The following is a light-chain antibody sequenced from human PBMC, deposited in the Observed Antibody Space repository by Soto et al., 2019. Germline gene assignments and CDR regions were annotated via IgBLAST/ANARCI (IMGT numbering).Light chain of an antibody. CDR3: QQSYSTPLT. Sequence: DIQMTQSPSSLSSSVGDRVTITCRASQSISSYLNWYQQKPGKAPKLLIYAASSLQSGVPSRFSGSGSGTDFTLTISSLQPEEFATYYCQQSYSTPLTFGPGTRLEIK. CDR2: AAS. CDR1: QSISSY. J-gene: IGKJ5*01. V-gene: IGKV1-39*01.